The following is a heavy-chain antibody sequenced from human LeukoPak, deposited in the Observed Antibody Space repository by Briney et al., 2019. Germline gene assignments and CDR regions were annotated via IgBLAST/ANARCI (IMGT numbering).Heavy chain of an antibody. CDR1: GGSISTYY. J-gene: IGHJ3*02. CDR2: IYYSGST. CDR3: AREEVPHGFDI. Sequence: PSETLSLTCTVSGGSISTYYWSWIRQPPGRGLEYIGFIYYSGSTNYNPSLKSRVTMSLDTSKNQFSLKLSSVTAADTAVYYCAREEVPHGFDIWGQGTMVTVSS. V-gene: IGHV4-59*01.